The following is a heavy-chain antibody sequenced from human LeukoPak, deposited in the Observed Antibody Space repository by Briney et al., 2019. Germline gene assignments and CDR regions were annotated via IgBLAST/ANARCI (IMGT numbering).Heavy chain of an antibody. J-gene: IGHJ3*02. CDR3: ARGYYYDSSGYDAFDI. V-gene: IGHV4-30-2*01. CDR1: GGSISSGGYS. CDR2: IYHSGST. D-gene: IGHD3-22*01. Sequence: SQTLSLTCAVSGGSISSGGYSWSWIRQPPGKGLEWIGYIYHSGSTYYNPSLKSRVTISVDRSKNQFSLKLSSVTAADTAVYYCARGYYYDSSGYDAFDIWGQGTMVTVSS.